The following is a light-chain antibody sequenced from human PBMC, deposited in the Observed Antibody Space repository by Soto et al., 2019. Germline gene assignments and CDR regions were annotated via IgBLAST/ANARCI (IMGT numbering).Light chain of an antibody. V-gene: IGLV2-14*03. CDR2: DVS. CDR3: ISYTSSSTLYV. CDR1: SSDVGGYNS. J-gene: IGLJ1*01. Sequence: QYALTQPASVSGSPGQWITISCTGTSSDVGGYNSVSWYQQHPGKAPKLMIYDVSNRPSGVSNRFSGSKSGNTASLTISGLQAEDEADYYCISYTSSSTLYVFGTGTKLTVL.